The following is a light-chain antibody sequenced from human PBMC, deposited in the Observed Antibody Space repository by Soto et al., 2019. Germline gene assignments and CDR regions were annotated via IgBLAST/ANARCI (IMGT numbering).Light chain of an antibody. CDR2: DNN. J-gene: IGLJ2*01. Sequence: QAVVTQPPSVSAAPGQTVTISCSGSSSNIGKNYVSWFQQLPGTAPRLLIYDNNERPSGIPDRFSGSKSGTSATLGITGLQTGDEADYYCGAWDSSLSAVVFGGGTKLTVL. CDR1: SSNIGKNY. V-gene: IGLV1-51*01. CDR3: GAWDSSLSAVV.